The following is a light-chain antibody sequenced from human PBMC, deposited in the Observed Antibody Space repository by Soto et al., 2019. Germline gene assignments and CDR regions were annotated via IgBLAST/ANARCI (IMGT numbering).Light chain of an antibody. CDR1: TSNIGSHY. J-gene: IGLJ2*01. CDR3: ATWDSSLNVVL. V-gene: IGLV1-51*01. CDR2: DDD. Sequence: QSVLTQPPSVSAAPGEKVTISCSGSTSNIGSHYVSWYQQFPRTAPKLLIYDDDRRPSGMPDRFSGSKSGTSATLGITGLQNGDEADYYCATWDSSLNVVLFGGRTKLTVL.